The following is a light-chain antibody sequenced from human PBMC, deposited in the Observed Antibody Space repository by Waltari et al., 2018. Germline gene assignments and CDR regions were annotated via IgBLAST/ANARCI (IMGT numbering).Light chain of an antibody. CDR1: QSILYSSNNKNY. V-gene: IGKV4-1*01. Sequence: DIVMTQSPDSLAVSLGERATINCKSSQSILYSSNNKNYLAWYQQKPGQTPKFLFYWASNRDSGVPDRFSGSGSGTELTLAISSLQAEDVAVYYCEQYYSAPWAFGQGTKVEI. J-gene: IGKJ1*01. CDR2: WAS. CDR3: EQYYSAPWA.